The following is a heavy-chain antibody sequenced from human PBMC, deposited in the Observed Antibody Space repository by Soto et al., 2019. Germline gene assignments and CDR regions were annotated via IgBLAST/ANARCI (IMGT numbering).Heavy chain of an antibody. J-gene: IGHJ6*02. CDR3: AREEVPAAIYGMDV. V-gene: IGHV3-33*01. CDR2: IWYDGSNK. Sequence: QVQLVESGGGVVQPGRSPRLSCAASGFTFSSYGMHWVRQAPGKGLEWVAVIWYDGSNKYYADSVKGRFTISRDNSKNTLYLQMNSLRAEDTAVYYCAREEVPAAIYGMDVWGQGTTVTVSS. CDR1: GFTFSSYG. D-gene: IGHD2-2*01.